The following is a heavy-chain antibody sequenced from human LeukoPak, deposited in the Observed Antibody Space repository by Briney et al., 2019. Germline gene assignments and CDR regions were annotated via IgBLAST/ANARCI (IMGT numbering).Heavy chain of an antibody. J-gene: IGHJ4*02. V-gene: IGHV3-53*01. CDR1: GFTVSGNY. D-gene: IGHD3-10*01. Sequence: GGSLRLSCAAAGFTVSGNYMSWVRQAPGKGPEWVSVIYSGGSTYYADSVKGRFTISRDNSKNTLYLQMNSLRAEDTAVYYCTRVLSYGSGRFSFDYWGQGTLVTVSS. CDR2: IYSGGST. CDR3: TRVLSYGSGRFSFDY.